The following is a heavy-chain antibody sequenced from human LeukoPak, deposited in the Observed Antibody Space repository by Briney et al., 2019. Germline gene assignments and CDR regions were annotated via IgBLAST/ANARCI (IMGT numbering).Heavy chain of an antibody. CDR2: IYSGGST. Sequence: GGSQRLSCAASGFTVSSNYMSWVRQAPGKGLEWVSVIYSGGSTYYADSVKGRFTISRDNSKNTLYLQMNSLRAEDTAVYYCASHSSSYYYYGMDVWGQGTTVTVSS. CDR1: GFTVSSNY. J-gene: IGHJ6*02. D-gene: IGHD6-6*01. V-gene: IGHV3-53*01. CDR3: ASHSSSYYYYGMDV.